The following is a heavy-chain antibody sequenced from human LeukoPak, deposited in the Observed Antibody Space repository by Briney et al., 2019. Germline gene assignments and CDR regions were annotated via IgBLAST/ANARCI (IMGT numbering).Heavy chain of an antibody. CDR1: GGSFSGYY. V-gene: IGHV4-34*01. J-gene: IGHJ6*03. CDR2: INHSGST. Sequence: SETLSLTCAVYGGSFSGYYWSWIRQPPGKGLEWIGEINHSGSTNYNPSLKSRVTISVDTSKNQFSLKLSSVTAADTAVYYCARRPNIVVVPAASHYYMDVWGKGTTVTVSS. CDR3: ARRPNIVVVPAASHYYMDV. D-gene: IGHD2-2*01.